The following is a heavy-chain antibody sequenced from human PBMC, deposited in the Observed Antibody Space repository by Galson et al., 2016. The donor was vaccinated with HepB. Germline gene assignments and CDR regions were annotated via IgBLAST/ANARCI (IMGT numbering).Heavy chain of an antibody. J-gene: IGHJ4*02. CDR3: ARGNNYYGSGSFIDD. CDR1: GGSISTYY. D-gene: IGHD3-10*01. V-gene: IGHV4-59*01. CDR2: VYYSGST. Sequence: LSLTCTVSGGSISTYYWTWIRQPPGKGLEWIGYVYYSGSTKYNPSLKSRVTISVDPSKSHFSLKLTSVTAADTAVYFCARGNNYYGSGSFIDDWGQGTLVTVSS.